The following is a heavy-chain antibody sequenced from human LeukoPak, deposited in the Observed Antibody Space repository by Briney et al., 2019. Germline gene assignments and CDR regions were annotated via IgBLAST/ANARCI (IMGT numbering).Heavy chain of an antibody. CDR1: VLIFSVYW. V-gene: IGHV3-7*01. CDR2: INQDGSNQ. Sequence: GGALRHSCAASVLIFSVYWMTWVRQAPGKGVEGVASINQDGSNQQYVDAVKGRFTISRDNAQNSLYLQMTNLRADDTALYYCAKNIAAHGRENYQLYGMDVWGQGTMVTVSS. J-gene: IGHJ6*02. D-gene: IGHD2-2*01. CDR3: AKNIAAHGRENYQLYGMDV.